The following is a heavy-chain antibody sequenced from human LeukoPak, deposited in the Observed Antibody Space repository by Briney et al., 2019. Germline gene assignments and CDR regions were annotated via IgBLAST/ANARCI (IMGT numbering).Heavy chain of an antibody. CDR2: IYTSGST. V-gene: IGHV4-61*02. CDR1: GGSISSGSYY. D-gene: IGHD4-11*01. J-gene: IGHJ5*02. Sequence: PSETLSLTCTVSGGSISSGSYYWSWIRRPAGKGLEWIGRIYTSGSTNYNPSLKSRVTISVDTSKNQFSLKLSSVTAADTAVYYCARGSSNYVVWFDPWGQGTLVTVSS. CDR3: ARGSSNYVVWFDP.